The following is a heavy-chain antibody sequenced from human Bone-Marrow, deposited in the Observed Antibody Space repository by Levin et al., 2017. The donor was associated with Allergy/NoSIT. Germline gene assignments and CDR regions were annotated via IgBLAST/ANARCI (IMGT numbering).Heavy chain of an antibody. V-gene: IGHV3-74*01. CDR1: GFTFSSWW. J-gene: IGHJ6*02. D-gene: IGHD1-26*01. CDR2: INSDGSRA. CDR3: ARDAWEPYGMDV. Sequence: PGGSLRLSCAASGFTFSSWWMHWVRQAPGKGLLWVSRINSDGSRANYADSVKGRFTISRDNAKNTLYLQMNNLRVEDTAVYYCARDAWEPYGMDVLGQGTTVTVSS.